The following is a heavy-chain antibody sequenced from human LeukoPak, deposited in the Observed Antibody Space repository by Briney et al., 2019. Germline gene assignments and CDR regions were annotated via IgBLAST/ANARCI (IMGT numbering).Heavy chain of an antibody. J-gene: IGHJ6*04. Sequence: GGPLRLSCGASVFHFRSYETNWVPQAPGKGLEGLSYISSNIRTIYYADSVKGRFTISRDNAKNSLYLQMNSLRAEDTAVYYCVGGILYSSGWSFSALDVWGKGTTVTVSS. CDR1: VFHFRSYE. CDR3: VGGILYSSGWSFSALDV. V-gene: IGHV3-48*03. CDR2: ISSNIRTI. D-gene: IGHD6-19*01.